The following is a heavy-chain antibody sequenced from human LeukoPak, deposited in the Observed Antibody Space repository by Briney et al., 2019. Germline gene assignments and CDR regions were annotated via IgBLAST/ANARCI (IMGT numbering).Heavy chain of an antibody. CDR2: IYYSGST. Sequence: PQTLSLTCTVSGGSISSGDYYWSWIRQPPGKGLEWIGYIYYSGSTYYNPSLKSRVTISVDTSKNQFSLKLSSVTAADTAVYYCAREIPILTGYPDYWGQGTLVTVSS. V-gene: IGHV4-30-4*01. CDR3: AREIPILTGYPDY. J-gene: IGHJ4*02. D-gene: IGHD3-9*01. CDR1: GGSISSGDYY.